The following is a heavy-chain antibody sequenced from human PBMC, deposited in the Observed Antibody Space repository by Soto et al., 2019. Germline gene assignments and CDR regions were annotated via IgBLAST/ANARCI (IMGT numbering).Heavy chain of an antibody. Sequence: SETLSLTCTVSRASIYTYSWTWIRQPAGKGLQWIGHIYSSGSANYSPSLKSRVSMSVDSSKNQISRKLSSVTAADTAVYYCATIVGANDYWGQGTLVTSPQ. D-gene: IGHD1-26*01. CDR1: RASIYTYS. CDR3: ATIVGANDY. CDR2: IYSSGSA. V-gene: IGHV4-4*07. J-gene: IGHJ4*02.